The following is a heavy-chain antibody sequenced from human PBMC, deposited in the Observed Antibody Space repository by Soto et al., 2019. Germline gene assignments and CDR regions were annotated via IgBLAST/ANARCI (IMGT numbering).Heavy chain of an antibody. D-gene: IGHD6-19*01. V-gene: IGHV3-53*01. J-gene: IGHJ4*02. CDR1: GFTVSSNY. CDR3: ARLGPSYSSGWYCDY. Sequence: EVQLVESGGGLIQPGGSLRLSCAASGFTVSSNYMSWVRQAPGKGLEWVSVIYSGGSTYYPDSVKGRFTISRDNSKDTLYLQMNSLRAEDTAVYYCARLGPSYSSGWYCDYWGQGTLVTVSS. CDR2: IYSGGST.